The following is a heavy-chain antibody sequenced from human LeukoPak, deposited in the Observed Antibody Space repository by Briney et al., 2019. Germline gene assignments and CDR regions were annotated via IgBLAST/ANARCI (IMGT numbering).Heavy chain of an antibody. Sequence: PGGSLRLSCTASGFTFGDYVMSWVRQAPGKGLEWVGFIRSKAYGGTTEYAASVKGRFTISRDDSKSIAYLQMNSLKTEDTAVYYCTRENVLMVYAIRWFDPWGQGTLVTVSS. J-gene: IGHJ5*02. D-gene: IGHD2-8*01. CDR1: GFTFGDYV. V-gene: IGHV3-49*04. CDR2: IRSKAYGGTT. CDR3: TRENVLMVYAIRWFDP.